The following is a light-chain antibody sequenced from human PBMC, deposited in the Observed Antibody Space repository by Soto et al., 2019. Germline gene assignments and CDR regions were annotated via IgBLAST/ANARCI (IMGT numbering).Light chain of an antibody. V-gene: IGKV4-1*01. CDR3: QQYYSTPNT. CDR2: WAS. CDR1: QSVLYSSNNKNY. J-gene: IGKJ1*01. Sequence: DIVMTQSPDSLAVSLGERATINCKSSQSVLYSSNNKNYLAWYQQKPGQPPKLLIYWASTRESGVPDRFSGSGSGTDFPLTISILQAEDGAVYYCQQYYSTPNTFGQGTKVEIK.